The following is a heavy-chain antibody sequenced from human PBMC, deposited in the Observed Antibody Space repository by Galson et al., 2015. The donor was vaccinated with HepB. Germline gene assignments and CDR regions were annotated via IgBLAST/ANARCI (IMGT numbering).Heavy chain of an antibody. D-gene: IGHD5-12*01. CDR3: ARASPTIVATDY. CDR2: IYSGGST. CDR1: GFTVSSNY. V-gene: IGHV3-66*01. Sequence: SLRLSCAASGFTVSSNYMSWVRQAPGKGLEWVSVIYSGGSTYYADSVKGRFTISRDNSKNTLYLQMNSLRAEDTAVYYCARASPTIVATDYWGQGTLVTVSS. J-gene: IGHJ4*02.